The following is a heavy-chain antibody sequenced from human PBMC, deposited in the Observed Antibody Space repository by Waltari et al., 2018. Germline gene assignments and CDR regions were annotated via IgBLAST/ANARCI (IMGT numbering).Heavy chain of an antibody. Sequence: QVQLVHSGAEVKKPGSSVKVSCKASGGTFSPYAINWVRQAPGQGLEWMGRIIPTLGVPIYAQRFQGRVTITADKSTSTAYMELSSLRPEDTAVYYCARSGDGYTPSTYYYNGMDVWGQGTTVTVSS. V-gene: IGHV1-69*04. D-gene: IGHD5-12*01. CDR2: IIPTLGVP. CDR3: ARSGDGYTPSTYYYNGMDV. CDR1: GGTFSPYA. J-gene: IGHJ6*02.